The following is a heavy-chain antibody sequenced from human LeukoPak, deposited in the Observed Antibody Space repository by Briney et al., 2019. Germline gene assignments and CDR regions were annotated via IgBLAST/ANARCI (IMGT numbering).Heavy chain of an antibody. Sequence: PSETLSLTCTVSGGSIRTGDYYWSWIRQPPGKGLEWIGNIYFSGNTSYNPSLKIPLTISLYTSNTQFSLTLTSVPAPDTAFYYCGRRNLYYYGSGTYPARFDYWGQGILATVSS. D-gene: IGHD3-10*01. CDR2: IYFSGNT. CDR1: GGSIRTGDYY. CDR3: GRRNLYYYGSGTYPARFDY. J-gene: IGHJ4*02. V-gene: IGHV4-30-4*01.